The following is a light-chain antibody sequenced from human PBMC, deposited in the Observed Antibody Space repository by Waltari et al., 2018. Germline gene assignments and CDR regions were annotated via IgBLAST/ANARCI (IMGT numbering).Light chain of an antibody. CDR3: QLPWT. J-gene: IGKJ3*01. CDR1: QSVITY. V-gene: IGKV1-39*01. CDR2: ART. Sequence: DIQMTQSPSSLGASVGDRVTITCRASQSVITYLNWYQQKPGEAPKLLIYARTVMQSVIPSKFSGGGSETDFTLTISSVQREDFATYYFQLPWTFGPGTRVDIK.